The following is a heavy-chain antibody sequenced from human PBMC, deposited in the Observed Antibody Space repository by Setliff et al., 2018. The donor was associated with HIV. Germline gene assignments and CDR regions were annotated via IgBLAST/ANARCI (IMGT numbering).Heavy chain of an antibody. Sequence: ASVKVSCKASGYTFTSYDINWVRQATGQGLEWMGWMNPNSGNTGYAQKFQGRVTMTRNTSISTAYMELSSLRSEDTAVYYCARWVDDNSEGSYYHYMDVWGNGASVTVSS. CDR3: ARWVDDNSEGSYYHYMDV. J-gene: IGHJ6*03. V-gene: IGHV1-8*02. D-gene: IGHD6-25*01. CDR1: GYTFTSYD. CDR2: MNPNSGNT.